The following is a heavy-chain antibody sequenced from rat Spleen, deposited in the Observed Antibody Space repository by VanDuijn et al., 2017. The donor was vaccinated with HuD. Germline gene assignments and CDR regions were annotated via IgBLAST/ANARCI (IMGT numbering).Heavy chain of an antibody. V-gene: IGHV5-29*01. D-gene: IGHD1-10*01. J-gene: IGHJ2*01. CDR2: ISYDGGST. CDR3: ATDQLLAEAY. Sequence: EVQLVESGGGLVQPGRSLKLSCAASGFTFSNYDMAWIRQAPTKGLEWVTTISYDGGSTNYRDSVKGRFTISRDNAKSTLYLQMDSLRSEDTATYFCATDQLLAEAYWGQGVMVTVSS. CDR1: GFTFSNYD.